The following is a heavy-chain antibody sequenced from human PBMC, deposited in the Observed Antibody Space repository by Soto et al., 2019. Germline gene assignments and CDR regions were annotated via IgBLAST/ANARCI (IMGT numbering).Heavy chain of an antibody. J-gene: IGHJ4*02. CDR1: EFTFSSYA. D-gene: IGHD6-19*01. V-gene: IGHV3-23*01. Sequence: LRLSCAASEFTFSSYAMSWVRQAPGKGLEWVSAISGSGSSSYYADSVKGRFTISRDNSKNTLYLQMNSLRAEDTAVYYCAKCSPRYSSGLKAYYFDHWGQGTLVTVSS. CDR3: AKCSPRYSSGLKAYYFDH. CDR2: ISGSGSSS.